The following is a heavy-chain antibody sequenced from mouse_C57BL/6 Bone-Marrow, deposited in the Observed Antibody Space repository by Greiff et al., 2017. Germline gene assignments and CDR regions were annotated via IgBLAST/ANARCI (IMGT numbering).Heavy chain of an antibody. CDR3: AREGRWGYFDV. Sequence: EVKLQESGPGLVKPSQSLSLTCSVTGYSITSGYYWNWIRQFPGNKLEWMGYISYDGSNNYNPSLKNRISITRDTSKNKFFLKLNSVTTEDTATYYCAREGRWGYFDVWGTGTTVTVSS. D-gene: IGHD1-1*02. V-gene: IGHV3-6*01. CDR2: ISYDGSN. CDR1: GYSITSGYY. J-gene: IGHJ1*03.